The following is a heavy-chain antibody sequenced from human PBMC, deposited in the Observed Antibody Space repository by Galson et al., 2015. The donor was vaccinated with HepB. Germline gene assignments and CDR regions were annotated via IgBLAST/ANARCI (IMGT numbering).Heavy chain of an antibody. CDR2: INHSGST. Sequence: TLSLTCAVYGGSFSGYYWSWIRQPPGKGLEWIGEINHSGSTNYNPSLKSRVTISVDTSKNQFSLKLSSVTAADTAVYYCARGYRNYYGSGSYGYWGQGTLVTVSS. J-gene: IGHJ4*02. CDR3: ARGYRNYYGSGSYGY. CDR1: GGSFSGYY. V-gene: IGHV4-34*01. D-gene: IGHD3-10*01.